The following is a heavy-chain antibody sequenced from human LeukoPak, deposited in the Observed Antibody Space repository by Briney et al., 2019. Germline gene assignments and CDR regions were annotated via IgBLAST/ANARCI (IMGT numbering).Heavy chain of an antibody. J-gene: IGHJ4*02. CDR1: GGSISSSSYY. CDR2: IYYSGTT. V-gene: IGHV4-39*01. CDR3: ARPSTSEHGFDL. Sequence: SETLWHSCTVSGGSISSSSYYWGWIRQPPGEGLEWIGTIYYSGTTYYNPSLGSRVTISLDTSKNQFSLKLTSVTAADTAVYYCARPSTSEHGFDLWGQGTLVTVSS. D-gene: IGHD2-2*01.